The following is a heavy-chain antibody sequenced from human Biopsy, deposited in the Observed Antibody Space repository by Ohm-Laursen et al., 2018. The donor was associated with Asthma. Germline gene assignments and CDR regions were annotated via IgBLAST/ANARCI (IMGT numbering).Heavy chain of an antibody. V-gene: IGHV4-31*03. CDR1: GGSINISDYY. Sequence: SDTLSLTCTVSGGSINISDYYWSWIRQHPVKGLEWIGHIYYSGSTYYNPSLKSRVSISLDTSKNQFSLSLTSVTAADTAVYYCARTTYGHDGSDPWGQGTLVTVSS. CDR2: IYYSGST. CDR3: ARTTYGHDGSDP. D-gene: IGHD4-17*01. J-gene: IGHJ5*02.